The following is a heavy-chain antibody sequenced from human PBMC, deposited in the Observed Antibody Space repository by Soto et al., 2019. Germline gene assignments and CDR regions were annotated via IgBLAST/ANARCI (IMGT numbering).Heavy chain of an antibody. CDR2: TSGSGGST. D-gene: IGHD2-2*02. CDR1: GFTFSNYS. Sequence: GGSLRLSCAASGFTFSNYSMSWVRPAPGRGQEWVSATSGSGGSTFYEDSVKGRFTISLDKSNSTLSLKMNGLSAEHTPIYYCAKGYSFGFDGWGQGA. J-gene: IGHJ4*02. V-gene: IGHV3-23*01. CDR3: AKGYSFGFDG.